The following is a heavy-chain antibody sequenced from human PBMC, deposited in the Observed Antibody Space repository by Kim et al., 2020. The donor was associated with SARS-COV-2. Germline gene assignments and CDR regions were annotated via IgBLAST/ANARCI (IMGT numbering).Heavy chain of an antibody. CDR2: ISGSGGST. CDR3: AKDSSILTGPYGGVFDY. Sequence: GGSLRLSCAASGFTFSSYAMSWVRQAPGKGLEWVSAISGSGGSTYYADSVKGRFTISRDNSKNTLYLQMNSLRAEDTAVYYCAKDSSILTGPYGGVFDYWGQGTLVTVSS. J-gene: IGHJ4*02. CDR1: GFTFSSYA. D-gene: IGHD3-9*01. V-gene: IGHV3-23*01.